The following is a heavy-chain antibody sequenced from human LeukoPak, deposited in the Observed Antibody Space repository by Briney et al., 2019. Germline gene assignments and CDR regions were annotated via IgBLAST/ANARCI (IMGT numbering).Heavy chain of an antibody. V-gene: IGHV4-34*01. CDR3: ARGPEGSGSFDP. Sequence: SETLSLTCAVYGGSFSGYYWSWIRQPPGKGLEWIGEINHSGSTNYNPSLKSRVTISVDTSKNQFSLKLSSVTAADTAVYYCARGPEGSGSFDPWGQGTLVTVSS. D-gene: IGHD3-10*01. CDR2: INHSGST. J-gene: IGHJ5*02. CDR1: GGSFSGYY.